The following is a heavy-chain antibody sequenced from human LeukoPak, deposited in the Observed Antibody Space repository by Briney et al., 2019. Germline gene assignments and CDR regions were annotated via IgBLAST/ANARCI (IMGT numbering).Heavy chain of an antibody. V-gene: IGHV3-43*02. CDR3: AKDIGAGYYDFWSGYWEEHY. CDR2: ISGDGGST. D-gene: IGHD3-3*01. CDR1: GFTFDDYA. Sequence: AGGSLRLSCAASGFTFDDYAMHWVRQAPGKGLEWVSLISGDGGSTYYADSVKGRFTISRDNSKNSLYLQMNSLRTEDTALYYCAKDIGAGYYDFWSGYWEEHYWGQGTLVTVSS. J-gene: IGHJ4*02.